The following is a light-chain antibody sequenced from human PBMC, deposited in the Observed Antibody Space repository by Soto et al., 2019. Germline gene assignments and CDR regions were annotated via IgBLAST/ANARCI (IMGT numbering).Light chain of an antibody. V-gene: IGKV3D-20*02. CDR1: QSVRTNY. CDR2: GAF. CDR3: QQRSNWPPIT. Sequence: EIVLTQAPVTLSVSAGAIATLSCMASQSVRTNYLAWYQQKRGQAPWLLIYGAFNRAGGVPDRFSGSGSGTDFTLTISRLEPEDFALYYCQQRSNWPPITFGQGTRLEI. J-gene: IGKJ5*01.